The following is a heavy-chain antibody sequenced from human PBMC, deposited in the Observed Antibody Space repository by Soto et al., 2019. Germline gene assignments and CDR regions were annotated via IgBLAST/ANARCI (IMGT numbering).Heavy chain of an antibody. Sequence: SETLSLTCTVSGGSISSSSYYWGWIRQPPGKGLEWIGSIYYSGSTYYNPSLKSRVTISVDTSKNQFSLKLSSVTAADTAVYYCARRLRYGDYVVDYWGQGTLVTVSS. V-gene: IGHV4-39*01. J-gene: IGHJ4*02. CDR3: ARRLRYGDYVVDY. CDR2: IYYSGST. D-gene: IGHD4-17*01. CDR1: GGSISSSSYY.